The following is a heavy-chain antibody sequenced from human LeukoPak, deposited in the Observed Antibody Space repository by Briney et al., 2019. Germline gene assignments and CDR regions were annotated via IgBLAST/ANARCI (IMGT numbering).Heavy chain of an antibody. D-gene: IGHD2-2*01. CDR3: ARDGPTAAPFDY. Sequence: GASVKVSCKASGYRFTSYDMHWVRPAPGQGLEWMGIINPSGGSTSYAQRFQGRVAMIRDTSTTTVYMEVNSLTSEDTAVYFCARDGPTAAPFDYWGQGTMVTVSS. V-gene: IGHV1-46*01. J-gene: IGHJ4*03. CDR1: GYRFTSYD. CDR2: INPSGGST.